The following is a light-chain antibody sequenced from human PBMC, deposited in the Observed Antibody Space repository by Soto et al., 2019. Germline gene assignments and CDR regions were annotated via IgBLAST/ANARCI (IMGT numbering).Light chain of an antibody. CDR2: GAS. CDR1: QSVSSN. J-gene: IGKJ1*01. V-gene: IGKV3-15*01. CDR3: QQYNNWPPWT. Sequence: EIVMTQSPATLSVSPGQRATLSCRAIQSVSSNLALYQQKPGQAPRLLIYGASTRATGIPARFSGSGSGTEFTLTISSLQSEDFAVYYSQQYNNWPPWTFGQGTKVEIK.